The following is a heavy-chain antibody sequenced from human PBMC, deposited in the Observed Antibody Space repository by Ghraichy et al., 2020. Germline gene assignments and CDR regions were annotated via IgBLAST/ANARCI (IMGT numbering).Heavy chain of an antibody. D-gene: IGHD3-22*01. J-gene: IGHJ4*02. Sequence: SETLSPTCTVSGGSISSYYWSWIRQPAGKGLEWIGRIYTSGTTNYNPSLKSRVTMSLDTSKNQFSLRLSSVTAADTAVYYCTRSKWGWFESSGYVDYWGPGTLVTVSS. CDR3: TRSKWGWFESSGYVDY. V-gene: IGHV4-4*07. CDR2: IYTSGTT. CDR1: GGSISSYY.